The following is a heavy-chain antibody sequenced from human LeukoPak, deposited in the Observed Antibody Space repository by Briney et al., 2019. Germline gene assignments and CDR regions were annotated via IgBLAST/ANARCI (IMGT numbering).Heavy chain of an antibody. CDR3: ARDFFPIVDSTWYEIGY. CDR2: ISYDGYDK. D-gene: IGHD2-21*01. J-gene: IGHJ4*02. V-gene: IGHV3-30-3*01. Sequence: PGGSLRLSCAASGFTFNGYAMYWVRQAPGRGLEWVTLISYDGYDKSYADSVRGRFTISRDNSRNTLYLQMDSLRSEDTAVYYCARDFFPIVDSTWYEIGYWGQGTLVTVSS. CDR1: GFTFNGYA.